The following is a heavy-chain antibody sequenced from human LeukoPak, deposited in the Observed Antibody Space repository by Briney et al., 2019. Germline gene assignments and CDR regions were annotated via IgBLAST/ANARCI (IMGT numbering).Heavy chain of an antibody. CDR1: GYTFTSNY. CDR3: ARDVGAREGLFDY. Sequence: GASLRVSCKASGYTFTSNYMHWGRQAPGQGLEWRGIINPSGGSTSYAQKFQGRVTMTRDTSTSTVYMELSSLRSEDTAVYYCARDVGAREGLFDYWGQGTLVTVSS. V-gene: IGHV1-46*01. CDR2: INPSGGST. D-gene: IGHD5-24*01. J-gene: IGHJ4*02.